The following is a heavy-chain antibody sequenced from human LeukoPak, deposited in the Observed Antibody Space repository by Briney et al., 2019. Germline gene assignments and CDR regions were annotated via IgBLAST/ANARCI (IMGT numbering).Heavy chain of an antibody. V-gene: IGHV3-20*04. J-gene: IGHJ6*02. CDR1: GFTFDDYG. D-gene: IGHD3-9*01. CDR2: INWNGGST. Sequence: AGGSLRLSCAASGFTFDDYGMSWVRQAPGKGLEWVSGINWNGGSTGYADSVKGRFTISRDNAKNSLYLQMNSLRAEDTALYYCARLPYYDILTGYKTAYYYYYGMDVWGQGTTVTVSS. CDR3: ARLPYYDILTGYKTAYYYYYGMDV.